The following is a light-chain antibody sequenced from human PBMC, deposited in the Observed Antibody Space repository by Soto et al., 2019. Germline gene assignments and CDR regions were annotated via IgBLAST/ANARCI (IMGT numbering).Light chain of an antibody. CDR3: LQHNDYPDT. J-gene: IGKJ2*01. V-gene: IGKV1-17*01. Sequence: DIQMTQSPSSLSASVGDRVTITCRASHGIRSDLGWYQWKPGKAPKRLIYAASRLQSGVPSRFSAGGSGTEFILTISSLQPEDCATYYCLQHNDYPDTFGQGTKLEIK. CDR1: HGIRSD. CDR2: AAS.